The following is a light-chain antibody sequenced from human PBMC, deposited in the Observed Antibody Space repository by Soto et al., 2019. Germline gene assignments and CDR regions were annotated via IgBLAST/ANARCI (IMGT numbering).Light chain of an antibody. CDR3: QSYDTSLSVVI. J-gene: IGLJ2*01. CDR1: SSNIGAGYD. Sequence: QSVLTQTPSVSGAPGQKITMSCTGSSSNIGAGYDVHWYQQLPGAAPRLLIYADNNRPSGVPDRFSASNSGTSASLAITGLQSEDEAVYYCQSYDTSLSVVIFGAGTKLTVL. V-gene: IGLV1-40*01. CDR2: ADN.